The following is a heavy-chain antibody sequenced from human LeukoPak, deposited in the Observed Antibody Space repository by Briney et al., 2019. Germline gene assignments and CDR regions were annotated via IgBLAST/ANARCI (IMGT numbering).Heavy chain of an antibody. CDR3: ARMGDYYDSSGYRHDAFDI. J-gene: IGHJ3*02. V-gene: IGHV4-59*01. D-gene: IGHD3-22*01. Sequence: SETLSLTCTVSGGSISYYYWNWIRQPPGKGLEWIGSINSSGSTNYNPSLKSRVTISLDTSKNQFSLKLSSVTAADTAVYYCARMGDYYDSSGYRHDAFDIWGQGTMVTVSS. CDR2: INSSGST. CDR1: GGSISYYY.